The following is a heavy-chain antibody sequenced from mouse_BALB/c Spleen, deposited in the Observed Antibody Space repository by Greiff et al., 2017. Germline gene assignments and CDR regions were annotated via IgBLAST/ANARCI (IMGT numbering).Heavy chain of an antibody. CDR2: INSNGGST. V-gene: IGHV5-6-2*01. CDR1: GFTFSSYY. CDR3: ARRGITTYYFDY. Sequence: EVKVVESGGGLVKLGGSLKLSCAASGFTFSSYYMSWVRQTPEKRLELVAAINSNGGSTYYPDTVKGRFTISRDNAKNTLYLQMSSLKSEDTALYYCARRGITTYYFDYWGQGTTLTVSS. J-gene: IGHJ2*01. D-gene: IGHD2-4*01.